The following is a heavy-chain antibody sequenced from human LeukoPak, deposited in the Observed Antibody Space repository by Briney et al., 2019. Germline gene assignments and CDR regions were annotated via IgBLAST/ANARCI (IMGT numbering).Heavy chain of an antibody. Sequence: PSETLSLTCTVSGGSISSYHWSWIRQPPGKGLEWIGYIYYSGSTNYNPSLKSRVTISVDTSKNQFSLKLSSVTAADTAVYYCARGPEVLRFLEWLSFDYWGQGTLVTVSS. D-gene: IGHD3-3*01. CDR1: GGSISSYH. CDR3: ARGPEVLRFLEWLSFDY. CDR2: IYYSGST. V-gene: IGHV4-59*01. J-gene: IGHJ4*02.